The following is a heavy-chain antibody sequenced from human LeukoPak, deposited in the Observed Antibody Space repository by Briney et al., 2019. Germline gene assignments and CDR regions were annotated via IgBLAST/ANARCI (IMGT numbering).Heavy chain of an antibody. D-gene: IGHD1-26*01. V-gene: IGHV4-38-2*02. CDR2: IYHSGST. Sequence: PSETLSLTCTVSGYSITSGYYWGWIRQPPGKGLEWIGSIYHSGSTFYNPSLKSRVTISVDPSKNQFSLKVSSVIVADTAVYYCARQAGATTDYFDYWGQGSLVTVSS. J-gene: IGHJ4*02. CDR3: ARQAGATTDYFDY. CDR1: GYSITSGYY.